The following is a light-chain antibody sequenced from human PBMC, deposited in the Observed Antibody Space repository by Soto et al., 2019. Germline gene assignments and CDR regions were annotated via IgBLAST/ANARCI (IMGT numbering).Light chain of an antibody. CDR1: SSDVGGYNY. V-gene: IGLV2-8*01. Sequence: QSALTQPPSASGSPGQSVTISCTGTSSDVGGYNYVSWYQHHPGKAPKLMIYEVSKRPSGVPDRFSGSKSGNTASLTVSGLQAEDEADYYCSSYAGSNNRYVFGTGTKLTV. CDR3: SSYAGSNNRYV. J-gene: IGLJ1*01. CDR2: EVS.